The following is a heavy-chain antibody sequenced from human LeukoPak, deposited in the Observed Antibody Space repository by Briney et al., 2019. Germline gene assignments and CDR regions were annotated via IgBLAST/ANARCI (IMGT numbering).Heavy chain of an antibody. J-gene: IGHJ5*02. Sequence: ASVRVSCKASGGTFSSYAISWVRQAPGQGLEWMGGIIPIFGTADYAQKFQGRVTITADESTSTAYMELSSLRSEDTAVYFCARGPLSDFCCGSWFDPWGQGTLVTVSS. D-gene: IGHD3-3*01. CDR1: GGTFSSYA. CDR3: ARGPLSDFCCGSWFDP. V-gene: IGHV1-69*13. CDR2: IIPIFGTA.